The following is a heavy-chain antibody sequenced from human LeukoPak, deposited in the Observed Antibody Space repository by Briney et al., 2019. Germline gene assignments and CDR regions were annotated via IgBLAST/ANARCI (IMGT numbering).Heavy chain of an antibody. CDR2: ISSSSSYI. CDR1: GFTFSSYS. CDR3: ARDPYSGSYGNEYYYYMDV. V-gene: IGHV3-21*01. Sequence: GGSLRLSCAASGFTFSSYSMNWVRKAPGKGLEWVSSISSSSSYIYYADSVKGRFTISRDNARNSLSLQMNSLRAEDTAVYYCARDPYSGSYGNEYYYYMDVWGKGTTVTISS. D-gene: IGHD1-26*01. J-gene: IGHJ6*03.